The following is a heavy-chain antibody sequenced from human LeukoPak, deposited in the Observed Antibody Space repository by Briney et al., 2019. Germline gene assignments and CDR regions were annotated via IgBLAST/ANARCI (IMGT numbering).Heavy chain of an antibody. D-gene: IGHD6-6*01. CDR2: MIPILGIG. CDR3: ARASYSSSHTLFDY. V-gene: IGHV1-69*02. CDR1: GGTFSSYT. Sequence: GASVKVSCKASGGTFSSYTISWVRQAPGQGVEGMGRMIPILGIGNYAQKFQGRVTITADKSKRKAYMEVRSLRSEERAAYYCARASYSSSHTLFDYWGQGTLVTVSS. J-gene: IGHJ4*02.